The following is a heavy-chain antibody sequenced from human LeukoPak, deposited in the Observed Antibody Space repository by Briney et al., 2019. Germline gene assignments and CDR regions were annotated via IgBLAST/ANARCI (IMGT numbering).Heavy chain of an antibody. V-gene: IGHV3-53*03. CDR1: GLPARGTY. D-gene: IGHD1-1*01. CDR3: ARVAGRGNWFDP. J-gene: IGHJ5*02. Sequence: GGPLGLSGAALGLPARGTYLSRAAQPPGRGRGWVSVIYSVGSTYYADSVKGRFTISRDNSKNTLYLQMNSLRAEDTAVYYCARVAGRGNWFDPWGQGTLVTVSS. CDR2: IYSVGST.